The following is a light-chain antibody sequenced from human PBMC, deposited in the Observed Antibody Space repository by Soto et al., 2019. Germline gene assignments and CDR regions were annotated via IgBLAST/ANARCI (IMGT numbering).Light chain of an antibody. CDR3: QQYNNWPLT. CDR2: GAS. V-gene: IGKV3-15*01. CDR1: QSVSSN. J-gene: IGKJ4*01. Sequence: EIVMTQSPATLSVSPGERATLSCRASQSVSSNLAWFQQKPGQAPRLLIYGASTRPHSIPDRFSGSGSGTEFTLPISSLQSEDCAVYYCQQYNNWPLTFGGGTKVEIK.